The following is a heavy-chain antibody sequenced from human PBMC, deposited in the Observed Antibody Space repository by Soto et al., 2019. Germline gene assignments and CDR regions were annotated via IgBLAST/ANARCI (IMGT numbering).Heavy chain of an antibody. V-gene: IGHV3-30*03. CDR2: ISRDGTNT. D-gene: IGHD3-10*02. CDR3: ARCNLCFYFDS. CDR1: RFSFGSFG. Sequence: QIQLVESGGGVVQPGGSLRLSCGASRFSFGSFGVHWVRQAPGRGLEWVAFISRDGTNTFYGDSVKGRFTLSRDNSRNTAYLQMTALRDDDTALYFCARCNLCFYFDSGGQGTLVIVSS. J-gene: IGHJ4*02.